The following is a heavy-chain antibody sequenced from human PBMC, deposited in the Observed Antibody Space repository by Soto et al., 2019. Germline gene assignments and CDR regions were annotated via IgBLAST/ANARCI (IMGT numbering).Heavy chain of an antibody. J-gene: IGHJ2*01. D-gene: IGHD4-17*01. V-gene: IGHV3-13*01. CDR1: GFTFSSYD. CDR2: IGTAGDT. Sequence: EVQLVESGGGLVQPGGSLRLSCAASGFTFSSYDMHWVRQATGKGLEWVSAIGTAGDTYYPGSVKGRFTISRENAKNSLYLQMNGLRAGDTAVYYCASALAAYGVPTLCYFDLWGRGTLVTLSS. CDR3: ASALAAYGVPTLCYFDL.